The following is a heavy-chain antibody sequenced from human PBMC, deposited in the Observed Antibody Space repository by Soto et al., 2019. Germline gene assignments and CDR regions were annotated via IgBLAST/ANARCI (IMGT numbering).Heavy chain of an antibody. CDR3: ARATGTLRSRNCDY. J-gene: IGHJ4*02. CDR1: GGSISTVGNY. D-gene: IGHD1-1*01. V-gene: IGHV4-31*03. Sequence: PSETLSLTCSVSGGSISTVGNYWAWIRQPPGKGLEWIGSIYHTGSTYYSKSLRRRLTMSVDTSKSQFSLRLSSVTAADTAVYYCARATGTLRSRNCDYWGQGSLVTVSS. CDR2: IYHTGST.